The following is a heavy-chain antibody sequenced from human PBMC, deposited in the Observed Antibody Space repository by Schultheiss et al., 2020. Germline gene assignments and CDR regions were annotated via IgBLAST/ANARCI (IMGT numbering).Heavy chain of an antibody. Sequence: GGSLRLSCAASGFTFSSYAMSWVRQAPGKGLEWVSGISWNSGSIGYADSVKGRFTISRDNSKNTLYLQMNSLRAEDTAVYYCARGPEYGDYARYNWFDPWGQGTLVTVSS. J-gene: IGHJ5*02. D-gene: IGHD4-17*01. V-gene: IGHV3-23*01. CDR3: ARGPEYGDYARYNWFDP. CDR2: ISWNSGSI. CDR1: GFTFSSYA.